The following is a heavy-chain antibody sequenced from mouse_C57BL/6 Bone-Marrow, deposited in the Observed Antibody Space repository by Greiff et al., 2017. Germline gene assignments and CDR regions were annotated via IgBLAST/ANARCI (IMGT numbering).Heavy chain of an antibody. CDR2: IDPSDSYT. V-gene: IGHV1-50*01. Sequence: VQLQQPGAELVKPGASVKLSCKASGYTFTSYWMQWVKQRPGQGLEWIGEIDPSDSYTNYNQKFKGKATLTVDTSSSTAYMQLSSLTSEDSAVYYCAVNGDLWYFDVGGTGTTVTVSS. J-gene: IGHJ1*03. D-gene: IGHD4-1*01. CDR3: AVNGDLWYFDV. CDR1: GYTFTSYW.